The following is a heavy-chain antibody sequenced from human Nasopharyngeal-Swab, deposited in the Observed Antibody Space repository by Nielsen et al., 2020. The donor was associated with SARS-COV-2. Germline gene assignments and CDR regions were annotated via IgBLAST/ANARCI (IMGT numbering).Heavy chain of an antibody. D-gene: IGHD2-2*01. Sequence: GGSLRLSCAASGFTFSGYSMSWVRQAPGKGLEWVANIKQDGSEKYYVDSVKGRFTISRDNSKNTLYLQMNSLRAEDTAVYYCARDRCSSTSCYQVEIDYWGQGTLVTVSS. CDR1: GFTFSGYS. J-gene: IGHJ4*02. CDR3: ARDRCSSTSCYQVEIDY. V-gene: IGHV3-7*01. CDR2: IKQDGSEK.